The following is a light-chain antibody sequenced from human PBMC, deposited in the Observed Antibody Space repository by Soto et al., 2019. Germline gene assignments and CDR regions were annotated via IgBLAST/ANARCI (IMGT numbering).Light chain of an antibody. Sequence: QSALTQPASVSGSPGQSITISCTGTTNDVGSYNLVSWYQQHPGEVPKLLIYEVSNRPSGVSNRFSGSKSGNTASLTISGLQAEDEADYYCSSYTSSSTVVFGGGTKLTVL. J-gene: IGLJ2*01. CDR2: EVS. CDR1: TNDVGSYNL. V-gene: IGLV2-14*02. CDR3: SSYTSSSTVV.